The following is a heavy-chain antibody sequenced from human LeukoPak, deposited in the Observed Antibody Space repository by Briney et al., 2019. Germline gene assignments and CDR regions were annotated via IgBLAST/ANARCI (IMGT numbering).Heavy chain of an antibody. CDR2: ISSSSSYT. J-gene: IGHJ4*02. CDR1: GFTFSDYY. CDR3: ARDAMLNYDILTGYYGIDY. D-gene: IGHD3-9*01. V-gene: IGHV3-11*06. Sequence: GGSLRLSCAASGFTFSDYYMSWIRQAPEKGLEWVSYISSSSSYTNYADSVKGRFTISRDNAKNSLYLQMNSLRAEDTAVYYCARDAMLNYDILTGYYGIDYWGQGTLVTVSS.